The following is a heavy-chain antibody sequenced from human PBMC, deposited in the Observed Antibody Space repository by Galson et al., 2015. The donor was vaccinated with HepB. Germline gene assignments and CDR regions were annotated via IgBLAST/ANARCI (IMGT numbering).Heavy chain of an antibody. CDR1: GFTFSSYG. V-gene: IGHV3-33*08. Sequence: SLRLSCAASGFTFSSYGMHWVRQAPGKGLEWVAVIWYDGSNKYYADSVKGRFTISRDNSKNTLYLQMNSLRAEDTAVYYCSVAFSGSYFSTEVDYWGQGTLVTVSS. J-gene: IGHJ4*02. D-gene: IGHD1-26*01. CDR2: IWYDGSNK. CDR3: SVAFSGSYFSTEVDY.